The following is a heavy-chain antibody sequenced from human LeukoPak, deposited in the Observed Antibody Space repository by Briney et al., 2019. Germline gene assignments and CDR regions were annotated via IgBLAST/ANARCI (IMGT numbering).Heavy chain of an antibody. Sequence: PGGSLRLSCAASGFTVSSNYMSWVRQAPGKGLEWVSVIYSGGSTYYADSVKGRFTISRDNSKNTLFLQMNSLRAEDTAVYYCARADGGNAYYYYYMDVWGKGTTVTISS. CDR2: IYSGGST. D-gene: IGHD4-23*01. J-gene: IGHJ6*03. CDR3: ARADGGNAYYYYYMDV. V-gene: IGHV3-66*01. CDR1: GFTVSSNY.